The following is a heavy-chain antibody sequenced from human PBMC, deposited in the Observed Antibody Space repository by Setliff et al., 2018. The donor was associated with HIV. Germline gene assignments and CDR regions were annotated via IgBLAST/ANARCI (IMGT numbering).Heavy chain of an antibody. CDR2: INGDGSTT. Sequence: GGSLRLSCAPSGFRFSDYTMHWVRQAPGKGLVYVSHINGDGSTTTYADSVKGRFTISRDNAKNTLYLQMNSLRAEDTAVYYCTRDYRNLGFDLWGRGSLVTVSS. V-gene: IGHV3-74*01. CDR3: TRDYRNLGFDL. J-gene: IGHJ2*01. D-gene: IGHD4-4*01. CDR1: GFRFSDYT.